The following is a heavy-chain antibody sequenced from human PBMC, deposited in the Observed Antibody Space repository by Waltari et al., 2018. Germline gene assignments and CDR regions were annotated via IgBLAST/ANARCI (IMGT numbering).Heavy chain of an antibody. Sequence: EVQLVVSGGGLVRPGGSLSLSCAAAGFTFGSDWMSWVRQAPGKGLEFVANIKPDGGEKFYADSVKGRFTISRDNARNSLYLQMTSLRVEDTAVYYCARFGVEAGLDGWGQGTLVTVSS. V-gene: IGHV3-7*01. CDR1: GFTFGSDW. CDR3: ARFGVEAGLDG. D-gene: IGHD3-3*01. J-gene: IGHJ4*02. CDR2: IKPDGGEK.